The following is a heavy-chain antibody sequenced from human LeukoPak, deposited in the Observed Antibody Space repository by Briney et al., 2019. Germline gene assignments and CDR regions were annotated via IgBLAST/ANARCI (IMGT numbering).Heavy chain of an antibody. CDR1: GFTFSSYA. D-gene: IGHD3-3*01. V-gene: IGHV3-30-3*01. CDR2: ISYDGSNK. J-gene: IGHJ4*02. CDR3: ARDWRKGYYDFWSGYTDNYFDY. Sequence: GGSLRLSCAASGFTFSSYAMHWVRQAPGKGLEGVAVISYDGSNKYYADSVKGRFTISRDNSKNTLYLQMNSLRAEDTAVYYCARDWRKGYYDFWSGYTDNYFDYWGQGTLVTVSS.